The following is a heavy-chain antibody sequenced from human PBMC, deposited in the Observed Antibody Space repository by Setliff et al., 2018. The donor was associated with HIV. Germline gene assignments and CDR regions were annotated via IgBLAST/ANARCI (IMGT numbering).Heavy chain of an antibody. V-gene: IGHV3-30*07. D-gene: IGHD3-3*02. Sequence: AGGSLRLSCAASGFPFSSYGVHWVRQVPGRGPEWMAIITYDGSAKWYADSVKGRFTISRDNSKSTVYLQMNSLRVEDSAVYYCAREEGPIYYFYYMDVWGKGTTVTVSS. J-gene: IGHJ6*03. CDR1: GFPFSSYG. CDR3: AREEGPIYYFYYMDV. CDR2: ITYDGSAK.